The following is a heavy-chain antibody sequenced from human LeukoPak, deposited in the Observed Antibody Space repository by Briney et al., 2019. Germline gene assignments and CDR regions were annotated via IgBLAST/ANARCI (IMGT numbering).Heavy chain of an antibody. D-gene: IGHD6-13*01. V-gene: IGHV1-18*04. CDR3: ARVAIAAAWFLNWFDP. CDR1: GYTFTCYY. CDR2: ISAYNGNT. J-gene: IGHJ5*02. Sequence: ASVKVSCKASGYTFTCYYMHWVRQAPGQGLEWMGWISAYNGNTNYAQKLQGRVTMTTDTSTSTAYMELRSLRSDDTAVYYCARVAIAAAWFLNWFDPWGQGTLVTVSS.